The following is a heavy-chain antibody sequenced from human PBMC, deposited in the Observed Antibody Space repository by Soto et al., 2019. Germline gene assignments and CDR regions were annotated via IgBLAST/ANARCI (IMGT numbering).Heavy chain of an antibody. CDR1: GGSISSGDYY. CDR2: IYHSGRT. J-gene: IGHJ6*02. CDR3: ARFYDGVDV. V-gene: IGHV4-30-4*01. Sequence: QVQLQESGPGLVKPSQTLSLTCTVSGGSISSGDYYWSWIRQPPGKGLEWIGYIYHSGRTYYNSSVKSRVTISIDTSKNQFSLRLRSGTAADTAVYYCARFYDGVDVWGQGTTVTVSS.